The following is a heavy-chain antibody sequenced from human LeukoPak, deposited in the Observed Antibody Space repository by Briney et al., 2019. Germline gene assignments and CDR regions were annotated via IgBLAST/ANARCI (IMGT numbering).Heavy chain of an antibody. CDR1: GYTFTSYG. CDR2: ISAYNGNT. Sequence: ASVKVSCKASGYTFTSYGISWVRQAPGRGLEWMGWISAYNGNTNYAQKLQGRVTMTTDTSTSTAYMELRSLRSDDTAVYYCARDRRWCSGGSCYSGYFDYGMDVWGQGTTVTVSS. V-gene: IGHV1-18*01. D-gene: IGHD2-15*01. CDR3: ARDRRWCSGGSCYSGYFDYGMDV. J-gene: IGHJ6*02.